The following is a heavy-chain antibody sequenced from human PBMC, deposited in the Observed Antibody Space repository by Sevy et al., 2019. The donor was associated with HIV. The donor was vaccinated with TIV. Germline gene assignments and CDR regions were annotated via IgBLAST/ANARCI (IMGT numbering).Heavy chain of an antibody. Sequence: GGSLRLSCAASGFTFSSYSMNWVRQAPGKGLEWVSSISSSSSYIYYADSVKGRFTISRDNAKNSLYLQMNSLRAEDTTVYYCARGGRDFWSGYYLDYFDYWGQGTLVTVSS. J-gene: IGHJ4*02. CDR1: GFTFSSYS. CDR2: ISSSSSYI. V-gene: IGHV3-21*01. D-gene: IGHD3-3*01. CDR3: ARGGRDFWSGYYLDYFDY.